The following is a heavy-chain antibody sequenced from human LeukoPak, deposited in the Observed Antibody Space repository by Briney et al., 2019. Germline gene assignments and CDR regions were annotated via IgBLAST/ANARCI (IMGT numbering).Heavy chain of an antibody. CDR2: IYYSGTT. D-gene: IGHD6-19*01. Sequence: PSETLSLTCTVSGDSISGSSYYWGWIRQPPGKGLERIGNIYYSGTTHYNPSLKSRVIISVDTSKNQFFLKLSSVTAADTAVYYCARTARLVLPWEIDYWGQGTLVTVSS. V-gene: IGHV4-39*07. CDR3: ARTARLVLPWEIDY. CDR1: GDSISGSSYY. J-gene: IGHJ4*02.